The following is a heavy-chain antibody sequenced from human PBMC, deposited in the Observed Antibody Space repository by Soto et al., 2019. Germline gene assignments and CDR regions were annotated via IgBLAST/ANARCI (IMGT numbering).Heavy chain of an antibody. Sequence: QVQLVQSGAEVKKPGASVKVSCKASGYTFTSYGFSWVRQAPGQGLEWMGWISTYNGNTNDPQKCQGRVTMTTDTSTSPAYMELRSLRSDDTAVYYCAREATSFGSSGYWGQGTLVTVSS. CDR2: ISTYNGNT. V-gene: IGHV1-18*01. CDR3: AREATSFGSSGY. D-gene: IGHD5-18*01. J-gene: IGHJ4*02. CDR1: GYTFTSYG.